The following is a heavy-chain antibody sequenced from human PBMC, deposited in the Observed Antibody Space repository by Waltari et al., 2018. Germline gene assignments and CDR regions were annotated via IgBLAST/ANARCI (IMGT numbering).Heavy chain of an antibody. Sequence: VQSGAEVKKPGSSVKVSCKASGGTFSSYAISSVRQAPGQGLKWMGGIIPIFGTANYAQKFQGRVTITTDESTSTAYMELSSLRSEDTAVYYCAREDYYDSSGYVTGGVYWGQGTLVTVSS. V-gene: IGHV1-69*05. CDR1: GGTFSSYA. CDR3: AREDYYDSSGYVTGGVY. D-gene: IGHD3-22*01. J-gene: IGHJ4*02. CDR2: IIPIFGTA.